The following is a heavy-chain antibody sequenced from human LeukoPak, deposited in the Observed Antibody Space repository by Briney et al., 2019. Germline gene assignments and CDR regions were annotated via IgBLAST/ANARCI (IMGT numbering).Heavy chain of an antibody. CDR1: GGSFSGYY. CDR3: ARHSSGGVAPDFDF. D-gene: IGHD3-16*01. CDR2: INHSGST. J-gene: IGHJ4*02. V-gene: IGHV4-34*01. Sequence: SETLSLTCAVYGGSFSGYYWSWIRQPPGKGLEWIGEINHSGSTNYNPSLKSRVTLSVDTSKNQFSLKLSSVTAADTAMYYCARHSSGGVAPDFDFWGQGTLVTVSS.